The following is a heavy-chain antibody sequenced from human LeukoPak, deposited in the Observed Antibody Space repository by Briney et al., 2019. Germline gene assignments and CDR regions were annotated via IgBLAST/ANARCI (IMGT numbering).Heavy chain of an antibody. CDR1: GFTFKNHL. Sequence: GGPLRLSCATSGFTFKNHLMNWLRQAPGKGLQWVANIRQDGSETKYVDSVKGRITISRDNAQNSVSLQLHILRAEDTAVYFCASSRDSDSDSSYRVFDLWGQGTLVTVSS. D-gene: IGHD3-10*01. V-gene: IGHV3-7*03. J-gene: IGHJ4*02. CDR3: ASSRDSDSDSSYRVFDL. CDR2: IRQDGSET.